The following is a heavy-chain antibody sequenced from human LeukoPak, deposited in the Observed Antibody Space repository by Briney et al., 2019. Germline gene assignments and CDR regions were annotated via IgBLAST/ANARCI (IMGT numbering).Heavy chain of an antibody. CDR2: ISSTSTYI. Sequence: GGSLRLSCAASGFTFSSYTMNWVRQAPGKGLEWVSSISSTSTYIYYADSVKGRFTISRDNAKNSLYVQMNSLRAEDTAVYYCARSLGYYDISGAYYFDYWGQGTLVTVSS. D-gene: IGHD3-22*01. V-gene: IGHV3-21*01. CDR3: ARSLGYYDISGAYYFDY. J-gene: IGHJ4*02. CDR1: GFTFSSYT.